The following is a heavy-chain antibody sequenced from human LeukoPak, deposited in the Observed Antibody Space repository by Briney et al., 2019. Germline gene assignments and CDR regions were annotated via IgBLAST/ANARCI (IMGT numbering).Heavy chain of an antibody. CDR2: IIPIFDTT. D-gene: IGHD4/OR15-4a*01. V-gene: IGHV1-69*13. CDR1: GYTFTGYY. Sequence: SVKVSCKASGYTFTGYYMHWVRQAPGQGLEWMGGIIPIFDTTNYAQKFQGRVTITADESTSTAYMELSSLRSEDTAVYYCARAEPSEYGYYFDYWGQGTLVTVSS. J-gene: IGHJ4*02. CDR3: ARAEPSEYGYYFDY.